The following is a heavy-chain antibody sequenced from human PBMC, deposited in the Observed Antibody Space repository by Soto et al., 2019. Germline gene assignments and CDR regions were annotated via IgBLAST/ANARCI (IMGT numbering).Heavy chain of an antibody. Sequence: QVQLVQSVAEVKKPGSSVKVSCKASGCTLNSYTINWLRQAPGHGHEWLGRIIPVLGVANYAQTFQGRVTITADKSTSTVYMDLTSLRSEDTAVYYCARSSVAAAGTLGNWGQGTLVTVSS. D-gene: IGHD6-13*01. CDR2: IIPVLGVA. J-gene: IGHJ4*02. CDR3: ARSSVAAAGTLGN. CDR1: GCTLNSYT. V-gene: IGHV1-69*02.